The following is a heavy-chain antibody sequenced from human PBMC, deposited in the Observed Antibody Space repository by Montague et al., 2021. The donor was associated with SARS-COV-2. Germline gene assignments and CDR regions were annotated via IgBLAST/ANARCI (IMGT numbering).Heavy chain of an antibody. CDR2: IFQVGIP. CDR3: ARTEYNWNDWFDP. V-gene: IGHV4-59*13. Sequence: SETLSLTCSVSGGSISSYYWSWIRQSPGKGLEWIGYIFQVGIPNTIPPQKSRVTIWVEMSKNQFSLQLNSVTAADSAVYYCARTEYNWNDWFDPWGQGTLVTVSS. CDR1: GGSISSYY. J-gene: IGHJ5*02. D-gene: IGHD1-20*01.